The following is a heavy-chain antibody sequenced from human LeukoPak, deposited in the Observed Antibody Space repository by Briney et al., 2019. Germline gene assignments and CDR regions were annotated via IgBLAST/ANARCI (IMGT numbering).Heavy chain of an antibody. Sequence: GGSLRLSCAASGFTFSSYGMHWVRQAPGKGLEWVAVISYDGSNKYYADSVKGRFTISRDNSRNTLYLQMNSLRAEDTAVYYCAKPEGVATQNPLLDYWGQGTLVTVSS. V-gene: IGHV3-30*18. CDR3: AKPEGVATQNPLLDY. J-gene: IGHJ4*02. CDR1: GFTFSSYG. D-gene: IGHD5-12*01. CDR2: ISYDGSNK.